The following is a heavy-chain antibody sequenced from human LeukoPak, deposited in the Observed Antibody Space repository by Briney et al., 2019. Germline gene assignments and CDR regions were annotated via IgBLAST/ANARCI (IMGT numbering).Heavy chain of an antibody. V-gene: IGHV3-30-3*01. J-gene: IGHJ4*02. CDR1: GFTFSSYA. Sequence: GGSLRLSCAASGFTFSSYAMHWVRQAPGKGLEWAAVISYDGSNKYYADSVKGRFTISRDNSKNTLYLQMNSLRAEDTAVYYCARAASTYSSRLDYWGQGTLVTVSS. CDR3: ARAASTYSSRLDY. CDR2: ISYDGSNK. D-gene: IGHD6-13*01.